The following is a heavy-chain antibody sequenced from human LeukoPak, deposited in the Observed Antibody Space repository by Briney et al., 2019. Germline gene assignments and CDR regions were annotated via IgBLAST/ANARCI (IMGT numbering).Heavy chain of an antibody. CDR1: GFTFSNYW. V-gene: IGHV3-33*08. CDR3: ARDLSAAFDF. Sequence: GGSLRLSCAASGFTFSNYWMAWVRQAPGKGLEWVARLVYDARSDYANSVKGRFSISRDDSKSTLFLDMSNLRVEDTALYYCARDLSAAFDFWGQGVLVTVSS. CDR2: LVYDARS. D-gene: IGHD6-19*01. J-gene: IGHJ4*02.